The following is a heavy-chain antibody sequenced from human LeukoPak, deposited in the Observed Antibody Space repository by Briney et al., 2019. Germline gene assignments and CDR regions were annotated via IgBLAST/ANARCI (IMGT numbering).Heavy chain of an antibody. CDR1: GGSISSGFYY. V-gene: IGHV4-61*02. Sequence: TSQTLSLTCTVSGGSISSGFYYWSWIRQPAGKGLEWIGRSYTSGSTNYNPSLKSRVTISVDTSKNQFSLKLSSVTAADTAVYYCARSGYSHGYYTNWFDPWGQGTLVTVSS. CDR2: SYTSGST. D-gene: IGHD5-18*01. J-gene: IGHJ5*02. CDR3: ARSGYSHGYYTNWFDP.